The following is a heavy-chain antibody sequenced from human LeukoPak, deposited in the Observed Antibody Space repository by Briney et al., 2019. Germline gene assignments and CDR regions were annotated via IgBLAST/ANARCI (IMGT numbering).Heavy chain of an antibody. V-gene: IGHV1-69*06. CDR3: ARGNHIAMAGTFDY. J-gene: IGHJ4*02. CDR1: GGTFSSYA. Sequence: SVKVSRKASGGTFSSYAISWVRQAPGQGLEWMGGIIPIFGTTNYAQKFQDRVTITADRSTTTAYMELINLRSEDTAVYYCARGNHIAMAGTFDYWGQGTLVTVSS. CDR2: IIPIFGTT. D-gene: IGHD6-19*01.